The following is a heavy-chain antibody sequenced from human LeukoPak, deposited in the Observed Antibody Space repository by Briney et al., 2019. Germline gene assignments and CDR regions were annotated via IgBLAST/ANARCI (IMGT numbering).Heavy chain of an antibody. V-gene: IGHV3-23*01. D-gene: IGHD3-10*01. CDR3: AKDWANMDRGADH. CDR1: GFTFNTYA. CDR2: ISGIGGST. Sequence: GGSLRLSCAASGFTFNTYAMSWVRQAPGKGLEWVSGISGIGGSTYYTDSVKGRFTISRDNSQNTLYLQMDSLRVEDTAVYYCAKDWANMDRGADHWGQGTRVTVSS. J-gene: IGHJ5*02.